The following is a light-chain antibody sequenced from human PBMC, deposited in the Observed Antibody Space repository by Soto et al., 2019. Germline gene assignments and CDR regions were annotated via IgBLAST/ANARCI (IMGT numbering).Light chain of an antibody. CDR2: TNN. CDR3: AAWDDSLSGV. V-gene: IGLV1-44*01. CDR1: SSNIGSHA. J-gene: IGLJ3*02. Sequence: QSVLTQPPSVSGTPGQSVTISCSGSSSNIGSHAVNWYQQLPGAAPKFLISTNNLRPSGVPDRFSVSKSGTSAALAISGLQSEDEADYYCAAWDDSLSGVFGGGTKVTVL.